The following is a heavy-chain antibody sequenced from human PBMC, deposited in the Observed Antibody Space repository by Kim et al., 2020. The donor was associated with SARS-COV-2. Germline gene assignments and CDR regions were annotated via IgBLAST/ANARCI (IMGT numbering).Heavy chain of an antibody. V-gene: IGHV4-59*01. D-gene: IGHD2-15*01. Sequence: SLKSRVTISVDTSKNQFSLKLSSVTAADTAVYYCAREVVVVAATTPHYDYWGQGTLVTVSS. J-gene: IGHJ4*02. CDR3: AREVVVVAATTPHYDY.